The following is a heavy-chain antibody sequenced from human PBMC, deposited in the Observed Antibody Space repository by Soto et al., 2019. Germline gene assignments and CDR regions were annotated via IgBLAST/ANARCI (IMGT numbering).Heavy chain of an antibody. J-gene: IGHJ5*02. CDR2: IYYSGSS. D-gene: IGHD6-19*01. CDR1: GGSVSSGSYY. V-gene: IGHV4-61*01. CDR3: AREGGRKQWRYHWFDP. Sequence: QVQLQESGPGLVKPSETLSLTCTVSGGSVSSGSYYWSWIRQPPGKGLEWIGYIYYSGSSNYNPSLKSRVTISVDTSKNQFSLKLSSVTAADTAVYYCAREGGRKQWRYHWFDPWGQGTLVTVSS.